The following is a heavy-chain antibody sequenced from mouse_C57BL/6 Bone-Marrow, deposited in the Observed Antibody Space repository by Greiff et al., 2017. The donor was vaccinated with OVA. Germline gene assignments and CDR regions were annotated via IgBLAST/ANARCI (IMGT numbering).Heavy chain of an antibody. V-gene: IGHV1-81*01. CDR3: ARERVLLHDYYAMDY. D-gene: IGHD1-1*01. Sequence: VQLQESGAELARPGASVKLSCKASGYTFTSYGISWVKQRTGQGLEWIGEIYPRSGNTYYNEKFKGKATLTADKSSSTAYMELRSLTSEDSAVYFCARERVLLHDYYAMDYWGQGTSVTVSS. CDR1: GYTFTSYG. CDR2: IYPRSGNT. J-gene: IGHJ4*01.